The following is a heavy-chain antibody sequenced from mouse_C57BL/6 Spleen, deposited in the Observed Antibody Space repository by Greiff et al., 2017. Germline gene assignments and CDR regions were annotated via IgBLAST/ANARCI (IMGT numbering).Heavy chain of an antibody. Sequence: EVQLVESGGDLVKPGGSLKLSCAASGFTFSSYGMSWVRQTPDKRLEWVATISSGGSYTAYTDTVKGRVTISRDNAKNTRYLKMSSLKSEDTARAYDARRLGQRYFDYWGKGTTLTVSS. CDR3: ARRLGQRYFDY. CDR1: GFTFSSYG. J-gene: IGHJ2*01. D-gene: IGHD4-1*01. CDR2: ISSGGSYT. V-gene: IGHV5-6*01.